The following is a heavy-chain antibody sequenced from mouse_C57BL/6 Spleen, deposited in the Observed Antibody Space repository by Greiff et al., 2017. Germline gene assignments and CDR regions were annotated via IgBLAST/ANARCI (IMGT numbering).Heavy chain of an antibody. CDR3: ARVYYGNSYFDY. Sequence: EVKLVESGGGLVKPGGSLKLSCAASGFTFSSYAMSWVRQTPEKRLEWVATISDGGSYTSYPDNVKGRFTISRDNAKNNLYLQMSHLKSEDTAMYYCARVYYGNSYFDYWGQGTTLTVSS. CDR1: GFTFSSYA. CDR2: ISDGGSYT. V-gene: IGHV5-4*03. D-gene: IGHD2-1*01. J-gene: IGHJ2*01.